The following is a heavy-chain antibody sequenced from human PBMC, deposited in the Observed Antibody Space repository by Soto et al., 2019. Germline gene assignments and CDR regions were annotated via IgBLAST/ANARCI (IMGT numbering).Heavy chain of an antibody. J-gene: IGHJ4*02. CDR3: PLSSGASFY. CDR1: GVSISSSNW. V-gene: IGHV4-4*02. D-gene: IGHD2-15*01. Sequence: QVQLQESGPGLVKPSGTLSLTCAVSGVSISSSNWWSWVRQPPGKGLEWIGEIYHSGSTNYNPSLXXRXTXXVDKSKTQFSLNLNSVTAADTAVYYCPLSSGASFYWGQGTLVTVSS. CDR2: IYHSGST.